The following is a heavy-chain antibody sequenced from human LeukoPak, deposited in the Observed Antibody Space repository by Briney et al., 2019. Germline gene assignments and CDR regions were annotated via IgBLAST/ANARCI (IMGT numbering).Heavy chain of an antibody. V-gene: IGHV4-59*01. CDR2: XXXSGST. D-gene: IGHD5-12*01. Sequence: PSETLSLTCTVSGGSISSYYWSWIRQPPGKGLEWXGYXXXSGSTNYNPSLKSRVTISVDTSKNQFSLKLSSVTAADTAVYYCARVWSGYDYYYYYGMDVWGQGTTVTVSS. J-gene: IGHJ6*02. CDR3: ARVWSGYDYYYYYGMDV. CDR1: GGSISSYY.